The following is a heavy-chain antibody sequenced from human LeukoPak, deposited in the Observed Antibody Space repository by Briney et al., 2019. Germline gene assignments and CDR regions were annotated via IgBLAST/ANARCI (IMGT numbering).Heavy chain of an antibody. D-gene: IGHD3-10*01. Sequence: GGSLRLSCAASGFIFSSFGMSWVRQAPGKGLEWVSSINAGGGTYTYYADSVKGRFTISRDNSKNTLHLQMNSLRAEDTAVYYCAKRGESGVYYFDFWGQGTLVTVSS. CDR1: GFIFSSFG. J-gene: IGHJ4*02. V-gene: IGHV3-23*01. CDR2: INAGGGTYT. CDR3: AKRGESGVYYFDF.